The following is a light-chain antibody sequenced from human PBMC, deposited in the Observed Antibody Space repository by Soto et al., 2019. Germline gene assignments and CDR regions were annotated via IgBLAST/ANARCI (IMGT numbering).Light chain of an antibody. CDR2: EVS. V-gene: IGLV2-8*01. Sequence: QSVLTQPPSASGSPGQSVTISCTGTSSDVGAYNYVSWYQQHPGKAPKPMIYEVSKRPSGVPDRFSGSKSGNTASLTVSGLQAEDEADYYCSSYAGSNNYVFGTGTQLTVL. CDR3: SSYAGSNNYV. CDR1: SSDVGAYNY. J-gene: IGLJ1*01.